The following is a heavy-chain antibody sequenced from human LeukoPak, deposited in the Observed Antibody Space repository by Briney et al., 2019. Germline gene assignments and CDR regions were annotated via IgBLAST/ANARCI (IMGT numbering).Heavy chain of an antibody. J-gene: IGHJ4*02. Sequence: SETLSLTCAVYGGSFSGYYWSWIRQPPGKGLEWIGEINHCGSTNYNPSLKSRVTISVDTSKNQFSLKLSSVTAADTAVYYCARGPNYDFWSGYYAGGGQGTLVTVSS. D-gene: IGHD3-3*01. CDR2: INHCGST. V-gene: IGHV4-34*01. CDR1: GGSFSGYY. CDR3: ARGPNYDFWSGYYAG.